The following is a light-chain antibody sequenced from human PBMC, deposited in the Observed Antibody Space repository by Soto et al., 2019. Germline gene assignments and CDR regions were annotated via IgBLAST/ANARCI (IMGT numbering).Light chain of an antibody. V-gene: IGKV1-5*01. CDR1: QSISNH. J-gene: IGKJ1*01. CDR3: QQYNSYWT. Sequence: DIQMTQSPSSLSASVEDRVIITCRASQSISNHLNWYQQKPGKAPKLLIYDASGLESGVPSRFSGSGSGTEFTLTISSLQPDDFATYYCQQYNSYWTFGQGTKVDIK. CDR2: DAS.